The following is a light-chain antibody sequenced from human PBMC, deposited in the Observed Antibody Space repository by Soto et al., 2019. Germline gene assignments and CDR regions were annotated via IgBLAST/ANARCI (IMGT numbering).Light chain of an antibody. CDR1: QGIINY. Sequence: DIQMTQSPSSLSASVGDRVTITCRASQGIINYLAWYQQKPGKAPKLLIYAASTLQSGVTSRFSGSGSGTDFTLTISGLQPEDVATHYCQKYNSAPLSFGGGTKVEIK. J-gene: IGKJ4*01. V-gene: IGKV1-27*01. CDR3: QKYNSAPLS. CDR2: AAS.